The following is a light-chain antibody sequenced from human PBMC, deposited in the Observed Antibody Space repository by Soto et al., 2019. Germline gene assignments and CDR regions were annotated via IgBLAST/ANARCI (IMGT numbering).Light chain of an antibody. CDR3: QQRTNWPPIFT. CDR2: DAS. V-gene: IGKV3-11*01. Sequence: EIVLTQSPATLSLSPGERATLSCRASQSVGSSFAWYQQKPGQGPRLLIYDASKRATGIPARFGGSGSGTDFTLTISSLEREDLAVYYCQQRTNWPPIFTFGPGTIVDIK. CDR1: QSVGSS. J-gene: IGKJ3*01.